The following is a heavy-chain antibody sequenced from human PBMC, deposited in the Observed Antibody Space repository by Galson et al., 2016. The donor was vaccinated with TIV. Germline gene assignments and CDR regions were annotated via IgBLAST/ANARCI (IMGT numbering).Heavy chain of an antibody. CDR1: GSSFSSYW. V-gene: IGHV5-51*01. CDR3: ARAGGAADY. Sequence: QSGAEVTKPGESLKVSCQGSGSSFSSYWIAWVRQMPGEGLEWMGVIYAGDSDTRYSPSFQGQVTISADKSISTAYLQWSSLRASDTAMYYCARAGGAADYWGQGTLVTVSS. D-gene: IGHD3-10*01. J-gene: IGHJ4*02. CDR2: IYAGDSDT.